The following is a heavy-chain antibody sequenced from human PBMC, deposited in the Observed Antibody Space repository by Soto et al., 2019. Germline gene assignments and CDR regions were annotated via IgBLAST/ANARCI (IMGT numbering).Heavy chain of an antibody. CDR2: IIPIIGTA. Sequence: QVQLVQSGAEVKKPGSSVKVSCKASGGTFNNYAISWVRQATGQGLEWMGGIIPIIGTADYAHKFQGRLASSADESTGTTFLALSSLRSEDTALYYCARGGVDVVATSAFDYWGQGTLVTVSS. D-gene: IGHD5-12*01. CDR3: ARGGVDVVATSAFDY. V-gene: IGHV1-69*01. J-gene: IGHJ4*02. CDR1: GGTFNNYA.